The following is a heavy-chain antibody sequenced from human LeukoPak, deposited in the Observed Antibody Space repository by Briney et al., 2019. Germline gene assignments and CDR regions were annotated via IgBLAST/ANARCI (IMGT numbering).Heavy chain of an antibody. J-gene: IGHJ2*01. CDR3: ARDWEGLGEYWYFDH. CDR2: INPNSGGT. V-gene: IGHV1-2*02. D-gene: IGHD1-26*01. CDR1: GYTFPGYY. Sequence: ASVKVSCKASGYTFPGYYMHWVRQAPGQGLEWMGWINPNSGGTKYAQKFQGRVTMTRDTSISTAYMELSRLRSDDTAVYYCARDWEGLGEYWYFDHWGRGTLVTVSS.